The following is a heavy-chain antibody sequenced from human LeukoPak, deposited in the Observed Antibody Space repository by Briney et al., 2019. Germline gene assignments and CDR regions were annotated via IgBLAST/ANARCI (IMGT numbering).Heavy chain of an antibody. D-gene: IGHD3-22*01. Sequence: GGSLRLSCAASGFTFSSYSMNWVRQAPGKGLEWVSYISSSSSTIYYADSVKDRFTISRDNAKNSLYLQMNSLRAEDTAVYYCARVYSYYYDSSAFASESSPNDAFDIWGQGTMVTVSS. CDR2: ISSSSSTI. CDR1: GFTFSSYS. V-gene: IGHV3-48*01. CDR3: ARVYSYYYDSSAFASESSPNDAFDI. J-gene: IGHJ3*02.